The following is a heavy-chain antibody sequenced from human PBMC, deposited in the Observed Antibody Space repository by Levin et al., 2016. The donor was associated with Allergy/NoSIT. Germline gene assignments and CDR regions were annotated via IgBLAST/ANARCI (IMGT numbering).Heavy chain of an antibody. D-gene: IGHD6-13*01. CDR2: IKQDGSEK. V-gene: IGHV3-7*04. Sequence: VRQMPGKGLEWVANIKQDGSEKYYVDSVKGRFTISRDNAKNSLYLQMNSLRAEDTAVYYCARDRDSSSWSCLWCSGEFDYWGQGTLVTVSS. J-gene: IGHJ4*02. CDR3: ARDRDSSSWSCLWCSGEFDY.